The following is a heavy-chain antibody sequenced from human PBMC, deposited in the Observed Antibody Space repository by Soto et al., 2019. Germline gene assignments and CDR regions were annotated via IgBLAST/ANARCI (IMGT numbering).Heavy chain of an antibody. V-gene: IGHV1-69*13. CDR3: AREGGYYTSRGYYYYGMDV. CDR1: GGTFSSYA. J-gene: IGHJ6*02. CDR2: IIPIFGTA. Sequence: GASVKVSCKASGGTFSSYAISWVRQAPGQGLEWMGGIIPIFGTANYAQKFQGRVTITADESTSTAYMELSSLRSEDTAVYYCAREGGYYTSRGYYYYGMDVWGQGTTVTVSS. D-gene: IGHD3-3*01.